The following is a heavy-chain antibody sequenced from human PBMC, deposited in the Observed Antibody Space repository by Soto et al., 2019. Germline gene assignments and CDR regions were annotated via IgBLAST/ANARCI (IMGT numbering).Heavy chain of an antibody. CDR3: AKNSDGSRSYYNSPDY. V-gene: IGHV3-30*18. Sequence: PGGSLRLSCAASGFTFSSYWMSWVRQAPGEGLEWVAVITYDGSNKYYVDSVKGRFTISRDNSKKTLFLQMNSLRAEDTAVYYCAKNSDGSRSYYNSPDYWGQGTLVTVSS. J-gene: IGHJ4*02. CDR2: ITYDGSNK. D-gene: IGHD3-10*01. CDR1: GFTFSSYW.